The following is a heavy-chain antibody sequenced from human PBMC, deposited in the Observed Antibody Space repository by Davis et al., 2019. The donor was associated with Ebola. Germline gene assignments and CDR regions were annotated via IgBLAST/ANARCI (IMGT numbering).Heavy chain of an antibody. Sequence: PGGSLRLSCAVYGGSFSGYYWSWIRQPPGKGLEWIGEINHSGSTNYNPSLKSRVTISVDTSKNQFSLKLSSVTAADTAVYYCARVYWYDSSAYSYLDSWGQGALVTVSS. D-gene: IGHD3-22*01. CDR3: ARVYWYDSSAYSYLDS. CDR2: INHSGST. J-gene: IGHJ4*02. V-gene: IGHV4-34*01. CDR1: GGSFSGYY.